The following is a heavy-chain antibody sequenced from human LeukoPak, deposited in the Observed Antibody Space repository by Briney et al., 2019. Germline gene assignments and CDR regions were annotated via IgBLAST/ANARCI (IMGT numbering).Heavy chain of an antibody. CDR1: GGSISSYH. V-gene: IGHV4-59*01. Sequence: PSETLSLTCTVSGGSISSYHWSWIRQPPGKGLEWIGYISYSGSTNYNPSLKSRVTISIDTSKNQFSLKLNSVTAADTAVYYCARGKITMVRGVTAGGFDYWGQGTLGTVSS. D-gene: IGHD3-10*01. J-gene: IGHJ4*02. CDR2: ISYSGST. CDR3: ARGKITMVRGVTAGGFDY.